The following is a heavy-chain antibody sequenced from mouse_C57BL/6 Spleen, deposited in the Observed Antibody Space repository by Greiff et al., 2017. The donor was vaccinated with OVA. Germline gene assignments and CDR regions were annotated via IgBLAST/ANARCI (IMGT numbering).Heavy chain of an antibody. J-gene: IGHJ3*01. D-gene: IGHD2-5*01. CDR1: GYSFTDSN. CDR3: AGNSNPRGLFAY. Sequence: EVQLKESGPELVKPGASVKISCKASGYSFTDSNMNWVKQSNGKSLEWIGVINPNYGTTSYNQKFKGKATLTVDQSSSTAYMQLNSLTSEDSAVYYCAGNSNPRGLFAYWGQGTLVTVAA. V-gene: IGHV1-39*01. CDR2: INPNYGTT.